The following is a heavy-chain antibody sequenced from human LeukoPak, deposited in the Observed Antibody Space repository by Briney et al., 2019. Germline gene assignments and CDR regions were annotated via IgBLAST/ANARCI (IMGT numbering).Heavy chain of an antibody. D-gene: IGHD3-22*01. CDR3: ARGERGMIIG. CDR1: GGTFTSYA. J-gene: IGHJ4*02. V-gene: IGHV1-69*04. Sequence: ASVKVSCKAPGGTFTSYAISWVRQAPGQGLEWMGRIIPTLGILNYAQKFQGRVTIIADKSTSTAYMELSSLRSEDTAVYYCARGERGMIIGWGQGTLVTVSP. CDR2: IIPTLGIL.